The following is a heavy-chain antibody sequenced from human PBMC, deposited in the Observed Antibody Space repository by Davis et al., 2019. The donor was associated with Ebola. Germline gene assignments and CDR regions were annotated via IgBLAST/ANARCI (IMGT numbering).Heavy chain of an antibody. CDR1: GFTFGSYW. J-gene: IGHJ4*02. CDR3: AREGSGSYFDY. Sequence: GESLKISCVDSGFTFGSYWMHWVRQGPGKGLVWVSRITSDGNTAYADSVKGRFTISRDNAKKTLYLQMDSLTTDDTCVYYCAREGSGSYFDYWGQGALVTVSS. V-gene: IGHV3-74*01. CDR2: ITSDGNT. D-gene: IGHD3-10*01.